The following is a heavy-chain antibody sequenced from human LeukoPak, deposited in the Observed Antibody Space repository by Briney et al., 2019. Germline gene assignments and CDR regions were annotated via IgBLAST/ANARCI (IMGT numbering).Heavy chain of an antibody. CDR2: INPNSGDT. Sequence: ASVKVSCKTSAYTFTGYYMHWVRQAPGQGLEWMGWINPNSGDTNNAQKFQGRVTMTRDTSISTAYMELSRLRSDDAAVYYCSRGSPVGATTGLHSWGQGTLVTVSS. V-gene: IGHV1-2*02. CDR1: AYTFTGYY. D-gene: IGHD1-26*01. CDR3: SRGSPVGATTGLHS. J-gene: IGHJ4*02.